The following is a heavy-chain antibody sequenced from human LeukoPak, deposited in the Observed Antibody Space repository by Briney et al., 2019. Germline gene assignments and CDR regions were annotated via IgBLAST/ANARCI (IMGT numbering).Heavy chain of an antibody. D-gene: IGHD3-3*01. CDR1: GFTFTSNW. CDR2: INVDGRTT. CDR3: ARDQTKLETGPHFAS. J-gene: IGHJ4*02. Sequence: PGGSLRPSCAASGFTFTSNWMHWVRQVPGKGPVWVSRINVDGRTTTYADSVKGRFTISRDNAKNTLYLQMNSLRVEDTAVYYCARDQTKLETGPHFASWGQGTLVTVSS. V-gene: IGHV3-74*01.